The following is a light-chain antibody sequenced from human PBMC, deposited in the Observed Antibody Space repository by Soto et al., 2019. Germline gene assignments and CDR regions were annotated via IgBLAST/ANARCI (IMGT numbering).Light chain of an antibody. J-gene: IGKJ1*01. CDR1: RGVSANY. CDR2: GAS. V-gene: IGKV3-15*01. Sequence: DIVMTQSAATLSVSPGEGATLSCRASRGVSANYLAWYQQKPGQAPRLLIIGASDRVTGIPARFSGSGSGTEFTLSISSLQSDDFAVYYCQQYNSWPWTFGQGTKVDI. CDR3: QQYNSWPWT.